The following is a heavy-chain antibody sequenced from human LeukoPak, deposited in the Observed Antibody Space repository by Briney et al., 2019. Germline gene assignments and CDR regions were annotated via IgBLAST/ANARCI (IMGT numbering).Heavy chain of an antibody. J-gene: IGHJ6*03. Sequence: ASVKVSCKASGYTFTSYYMHWVRQAPGQGLEWMGIINPSGGSTSYAQKFQGRVTMTRDTSTSTVYMELSSLRSEDTAVYYCARDPLGYDFWSGYYTGIRGVPHGYYYYMDVWGKGTTVTVSS. V-gene: IGHV1-46*01. CDR3: ARDPLGYDFWSGYYTGIRGVPHGYYYYMDV. D-gene: IGHD3-3*01. CDR1: GYTFTSYY. CDR2: INPSGGST.